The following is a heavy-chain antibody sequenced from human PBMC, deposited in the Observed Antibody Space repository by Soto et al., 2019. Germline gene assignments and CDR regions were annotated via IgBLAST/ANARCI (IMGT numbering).Heavy chain of an antibody. CDR1: GFTFSDYE. J-gene: IGHJ6*02. CDR2: ISASGATI. D-gene: IGHD3-10*01. V-gene: IGHV3-48*03. Sequence: GGSLRLSCAASGFTFSDYEVNWVRQAPGKGLEWISCISASGATIHYADSVRGRLTISRDNAKNSVYLQMNSLRADDTGVYYCEKYYFGMGVWGQGTTVTVSS. CDR3: EKYYFGMGV.